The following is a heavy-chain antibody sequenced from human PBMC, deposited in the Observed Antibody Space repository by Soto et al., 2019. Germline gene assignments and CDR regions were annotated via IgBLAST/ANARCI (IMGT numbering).Heavy chain of an antibody. D-gene: IGHD5-12*01. CDR2: VYGDDDK. Sequence: QITLKESGPALVRPTQTLTLTCTFSGFSLSTSGVGLGWIRQPPGKALEWLALVYGDDDKRYRPSLQSRLTITKDTSKNQVVLTMTSMDPVDTATYFCAHNKFGGYVDAFPVWGPGIMVTVSS. CDR3: AHNKFGGYVDAFPV. V-gene: IGHV2-5*02. CDR1: GFSLSTSGVG. J-gene: IGHJ3*01.